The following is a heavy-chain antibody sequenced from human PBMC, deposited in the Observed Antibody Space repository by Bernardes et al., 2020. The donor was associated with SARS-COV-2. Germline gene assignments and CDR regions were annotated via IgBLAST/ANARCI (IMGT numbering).Heavy chain of an antibody. J-gene: IGHJ3*02. D-gene: IGHD4-17*01. CDR1: GDSINTGSYF. CDR2: FFHSGRT. CDR3: ATYGAKGAFDI. Sequence: SETLSLTCTVTGDSINTGSYFWSWIRQPPGKGLEWIGYFFHSGRTFNNPSLERRLNISIDLSRNQFSLNLASVTAADTAVYYCATYGAKGAFDIWGQGTMVTVSS. V-gene: IGHV4-30-4*01.